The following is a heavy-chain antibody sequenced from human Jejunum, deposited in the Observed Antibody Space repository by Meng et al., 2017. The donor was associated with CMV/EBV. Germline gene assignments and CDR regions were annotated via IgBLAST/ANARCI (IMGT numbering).Heavy chain of an antibody. CDR3: ARGLDLPY. Sequence: VSCKASGYTFGEYDSSWVRRAPGQGLEWMGSMTPKSRNTVYAQKFQGRVTMTWDTSTTTAYMELSSLRSEDTAMYYCARGLDLPYWGQGTLVTVSS. CDR2: MTPKSRNT. J-gene: IGHJ4*02. V-gene: IGHV1-8*01. CDR1: GYTFGEYD.